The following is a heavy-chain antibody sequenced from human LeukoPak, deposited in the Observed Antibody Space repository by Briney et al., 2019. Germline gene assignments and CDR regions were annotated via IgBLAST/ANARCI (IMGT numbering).Heavy chain of an antibody. J-gene: IGHJ4*02. CDR3: AKDRTSSWSVDY. V-gene: IGHV3-30*18. CDR1: GFTFSTSG. Sequence: GGSLRPSCAASGFTFSTSGMHWVRQAPGKGLEWVAVVSYDGSNKCYADSVKGRFTISRDNSKNTLYLQMNTLRAEDAAVHCCAKDRTSSWSVDYWGQGTLVTVSS. D-gene: IGHD6-13*01. CDR2: VSYDGSNK.